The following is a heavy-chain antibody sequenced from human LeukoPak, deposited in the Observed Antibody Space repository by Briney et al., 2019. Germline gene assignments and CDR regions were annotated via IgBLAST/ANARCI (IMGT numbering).Heavy chain of an antibody. CDR2: IKQDGSEK. Sequence: GGSLRPSCAASGFTFSSYWMSWVRQAPGKGLEWVANIKQDGSEKYYVDSVKGRFAISRDNAKNSLYLQMNSLRAEDTAVYYCASLSYGRLYCYFDYWGQGTLVTVSS. J-gene: IGHJ4*02. CDR1: GFTFSSYW. D-gene: IGHD2-8*02. CDR3: ASLSYGRLYCYFDY. V-gene: IGHV3-7*01.